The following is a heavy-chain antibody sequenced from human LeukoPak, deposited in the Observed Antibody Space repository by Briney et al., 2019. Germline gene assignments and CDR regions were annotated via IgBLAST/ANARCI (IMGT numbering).Heavy chain of an antibody. J-gene: IGHJ5*02. V-gene: IGHV3-21*01. CDR2: ISSSSSYI. Sequence: SGGSLRLSYAASGFTFSSYSMNWVRQAPGKGLEWVSSISSSSSYIYYADSVKGRFTISRDNAKNSLYLQMNSLRAEDTAVYYCARDLGIVGATWGQGTLVTVSS. CDR1: GFTFSSYS. D-gene: IGHD1-26*01. CDR3: ARDLGIVGAT.